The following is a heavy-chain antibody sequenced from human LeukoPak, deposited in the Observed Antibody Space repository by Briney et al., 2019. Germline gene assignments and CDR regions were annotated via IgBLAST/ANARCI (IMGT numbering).Heavy chain of an antibody. J-gene: IGHJ4*02. Sequence: GGSLRLXCAASGFTFDDYAMHWVRQAPGKELEWVGRTRNKANSYTTEYAASVKGRFTISRDDSKNSLYLQMNSLKTEDTAVYYCARGGYYYDSSGYYDYWGQGTLVTVSS. CDR3: ARGGYYYDSSGYYDY. CDR2: TRNKANSYTT. V-gene: IGHV3-72*01. D-gene: IGHD3-22*01. CDR1: GFTFDDYA.